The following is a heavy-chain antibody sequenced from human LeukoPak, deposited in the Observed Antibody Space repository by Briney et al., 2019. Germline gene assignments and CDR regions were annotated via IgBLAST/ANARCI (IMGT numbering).Heavy chain of an antibody. Sequence: ASVKVSCKASGYTFTSYYMHWVRQAPGQGLEWMGIINPSGGSTSYAQKFQGRVTMTRDTSTSTVYMELSSLRSEDTAVYYCARSYCTNGVCYTNYFDYWGQGTLVTVSS. V-gene: IGHV1-46*01. CDR3: ARSYCTNGVCYTNYFDY. CDR1: GYTFTSYY. CDR2: INPSGGST. D-gene: IGHD2-8*01. J-gene: IGHJ4*02.